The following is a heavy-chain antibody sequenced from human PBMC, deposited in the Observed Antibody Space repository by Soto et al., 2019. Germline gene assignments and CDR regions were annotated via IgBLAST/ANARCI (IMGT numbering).Heavy chain of an antibody. D-gene: IGHD5-12*01. CDR1: GGTFSSYA. CDR3: ARDRGIMATIGGYYGMDV. Sequence: TVKVSCKASGGTFSSYAISWLRQSPGQGLEWMGGIIPIFGTANYAQKFQGRVTITADESTSTAYMELSSLRSEDTAVYYCARDRGIMATIGGYYGMDVWGQGTTVTVSS. J-gene: IGHJ6*02. CDR2: IIPIFGTA. V-gene: IGHV1-69*13.